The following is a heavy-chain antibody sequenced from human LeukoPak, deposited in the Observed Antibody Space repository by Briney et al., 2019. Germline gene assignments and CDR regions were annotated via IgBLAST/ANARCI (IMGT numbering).Heavy chain of an antibody. D-gene: IGHD2-2*02. CDR1: GFTFTNYA. Sequence: GGSLRLSCAASGFTFTNYAKSWVRQAPGKGLEWVSGISGSGVNTYYADSVKGGFTISGDNSKNTVYLQMNSLRVEDTALYYCVYCSSSSCYKTGNYFDSWGEETPVTVSS. V-gene: IGHV3-23*01. J-gene: IGHJ4*02. CDR3: VYCSSSSCYKTGNYFDS. CDR2: ISGSGVNT.